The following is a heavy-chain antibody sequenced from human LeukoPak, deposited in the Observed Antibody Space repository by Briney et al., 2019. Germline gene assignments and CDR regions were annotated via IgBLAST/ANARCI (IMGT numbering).Heavy chain of an antibody. Sequence: SETLSLTCTVSGDSISSSSFYWGWIRQPPGKGLEWIGSIYYSGSTYYDPSLKSRVTISVDTSKNQFSLKLSSVTAADTAMYYCARTPDYSDNSAYFDWWGQGTLVTVSS. CDR1: GDSISSSSFY. CDR2: IYYSGST. CDR3: ARTPDYSDNSAYFDW. J-gene: IGHJ4*02. V-gene: IGHV4-39*07. D-gene: IGHD4-23*01.